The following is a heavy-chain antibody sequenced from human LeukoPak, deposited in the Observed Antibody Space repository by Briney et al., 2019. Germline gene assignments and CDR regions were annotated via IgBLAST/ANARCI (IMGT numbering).Heavy chain of an antibody. CDR2: ISWNSGSI. CDR1: GFTFDDYA. CDR3: SRESGELAN. D-gene: IGHD7-27*01. Sequence: PGRSLRLSCAASGFTFDDYAMHWVRQAPGKGLEWVSGISWNSGSIGYADAVKGRFTISRDNAKNTLYLQMNSLRVEDTAVYYCSRESGELANWGQGTLVTVST. V-gene: IGHV3-9*01. J-gene: IGHJ4*02.